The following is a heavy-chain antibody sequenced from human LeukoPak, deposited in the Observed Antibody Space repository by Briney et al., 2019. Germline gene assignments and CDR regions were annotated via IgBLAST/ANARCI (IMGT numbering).Heavy chain of an antibody. Sequence: GGSLRLSCAASGFTFSSYSMHWVRQAPGKGLEWVSSISSSSSYIYYADSVKGRFTISRDNAKNSLYLQMNSLRAEDTAVYYCARYGRSYYGYSWGQGNLVTVSS. CDR2: ISSSSSYI. CDR1: GFTFSSYS. CDR3: ARYGRSYYGYS. V-gene: IGHV3-21*01. J-gene: IGHJ4*02. D-gene: IGHD1-26*01.